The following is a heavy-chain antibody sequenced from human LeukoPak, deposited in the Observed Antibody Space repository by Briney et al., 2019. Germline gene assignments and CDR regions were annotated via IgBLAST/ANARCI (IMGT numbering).Heavy chain of an antibody. CDR1: GYTFTSYG. Sequence: ASVKVSCKASGYTFTSYGISWVRQAPGQGLEWMGWISAYNGNTNYAQKFQGRVTMTRDTSTSTVYMELSSLRSEDTAVYYCARDLPNTDHRAYFDYWGQGTLVTVSS. CDR3: ARDLPNTDHRAYFDY. CDR2: ISAYNGNT. D-gene: IGHD1/OR15-1a*01. J-gene: IGHJ4*02. V-gene: IGHV1-18*01.